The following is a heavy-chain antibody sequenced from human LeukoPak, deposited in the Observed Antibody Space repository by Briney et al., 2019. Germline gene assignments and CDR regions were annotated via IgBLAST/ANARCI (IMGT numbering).Heavy chain of an antibody. J-gene: IGHJ4*02. D-gene: IGHD4-23*01. CDR1: GFTFDDYT. V-gene: IGHV3-43*01. Sequence: GGSLRLSCAASGFTFDDYTMHWVRQAPGKGLEWVSLISWDGGSTYYADSVKGRFTISRDNSKNSLYLQMNSLRTEDTALYYCAKDGGSLDYGGNPHFDYWGQGTLVTVSS. CDR3: AKDGGSLDYGGNPHFDY. CDR2: ISWDGGST.